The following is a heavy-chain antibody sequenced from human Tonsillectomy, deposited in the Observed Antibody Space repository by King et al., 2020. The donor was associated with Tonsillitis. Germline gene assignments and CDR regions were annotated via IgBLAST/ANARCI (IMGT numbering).Heavy chain of an antibody. CDR2: IYYSGST. Sequence: LQLQESGPGLVKPSETLSLTCTVSGGSISSYYWSWIRQPPGKGLEWIGYIYYSGSTNYNPSLKSRVTISVDTSKNQFSLKLSSVTAADTAVYYCARANYYDSSGYPYWYFDLWGRGTLVTVSS. D-gene: IGHD3-22*01. V-gene: IGHV4-59*01. J-gene: IGHJ2*01. CDR1: GGSISSYY. CDR3: ARANYYDSSGYPYWYFDL.